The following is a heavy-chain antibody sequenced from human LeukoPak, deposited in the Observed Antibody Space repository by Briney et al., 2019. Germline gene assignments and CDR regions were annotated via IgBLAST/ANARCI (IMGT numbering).Heavy chain of an antibody. V-gene: IGHV3-23*01. Sequence: GGSLRLSCAASGFTFSSYAMSWVRQAPGKGLEWVSVISGSGGSTYYADSVKGRFTISRDNSKNTLYLQMNSLRAEDTAVYYCAKDLDQQWLVRVLVYWGQGTLVTVSS. J-gene: IGHJ4*02. CDR3: AKDLDQQWLVRVLVY. CDR2: ISGSGGST. D-gene: IGHD6-19*01. CDR1: GFTFSSYA.